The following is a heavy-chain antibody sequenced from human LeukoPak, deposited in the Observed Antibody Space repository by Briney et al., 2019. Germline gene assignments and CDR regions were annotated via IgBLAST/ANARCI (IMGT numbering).Heavy chain of an antibody. CDR3: ARSVFTGVENWFDP. CDR1: GYTFSGYY. Sequence: ASVKVSCKASGYTFSGYYMHWVRQAPGQGLEWMGWINPNSGDTNFPQEFQGRVTMTRDTSISTTYMELSRLRSDDTAVYYCARSVFTGVENWFDPWGQGTLVTVSS. CDR2: INPNSGDT. V-gene: IGHV1-2*02. D-gene: IGHD1-14*01. J-gene: IGHJ5*02.